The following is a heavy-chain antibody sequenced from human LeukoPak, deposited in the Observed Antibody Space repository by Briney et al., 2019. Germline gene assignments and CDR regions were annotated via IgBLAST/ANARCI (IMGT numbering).Heavy chain of an antibody. J-gene: IGHJ5*02. CDR2: ISYDGSNK. D-gene: IGHD4-17*01. CDR3: ARDHGEDDYGDRRDWFDP. V-gene: IGHV3-30-3*01. CDR1: GFTFSSYA. Sequence: GGSLRLSCAASGFTFSSYAMHWVRQAPGKGLEWVAVISYDGSNKYYADSVKGRFTISRDNAKNSLYLQMNSLRAEDTAVYYCARDHGEDDYGDRRDWFDPWGQGTLVTVSS.